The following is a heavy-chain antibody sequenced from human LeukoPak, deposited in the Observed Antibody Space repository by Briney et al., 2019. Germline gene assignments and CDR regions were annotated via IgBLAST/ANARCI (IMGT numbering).Heavy chain of an antibody. CDR3: ARNPFRSLDY. CDR2: INHSGST. J-gene: IGHJ4*02. V-gene: IGHV4-34*01. Sequence: SETLSLTCAVYGGSFSGYYWSWIRQPPVKVLEWIGEINHSGSTNYNPSLKSRVTISVDTSKNQFSLKLSSVTAADTAVYYCARNPFRSLDYWGQGTLVTVSS. D-gene: IGHD3-16*02. CDR1: GGSFSGYY.